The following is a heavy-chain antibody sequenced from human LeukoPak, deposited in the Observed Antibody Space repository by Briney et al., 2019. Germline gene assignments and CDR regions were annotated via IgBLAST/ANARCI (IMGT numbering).Heavy chain of an antibody. V-gene: IGHV3-23*01. D-gene: IGHD1-26*01. CDR1: GFTFSTSA. CDR2: ISTSGAST. J-gene: IGHJ4*02. CDR3: ARAIVGVTTRSFDY. Sequence: PGGSLRLSCAASGFTFSTSAMNWVRQAPGKGLERVSAISTSGASTYYADSVKGRFSISRDNSRNTLYLQMNSLRAEDTAVFYCARAIVGVTTRSFDYWGQGTLVTVSS.